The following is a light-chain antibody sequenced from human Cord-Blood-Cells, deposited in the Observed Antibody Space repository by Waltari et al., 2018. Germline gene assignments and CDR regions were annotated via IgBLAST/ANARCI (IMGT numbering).Light chain of an antibody. J-gene: IGLJ3*02. CDR3: CSYAGSSTWV. V-gene: IGLV2-23*01. Sequence: QSVLTQPASVSGSPGQSITISCTGTSSDVGSYNLVSWYQQHPGKAPKLMIYEGSKRPSGVSNRVSCSKSGNAASLTISGLQAEDEADYYCCSYAGSSTWVFGGGTKLTVL. CDR2: EGS. CDR1: SSDVGSYNL.